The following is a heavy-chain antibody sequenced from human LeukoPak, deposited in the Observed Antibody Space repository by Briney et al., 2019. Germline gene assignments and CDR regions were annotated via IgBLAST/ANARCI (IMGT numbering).Heavy chain of an antibody. CDR2: NYSGGRT. D-gene: IGHD2-2*01. J-gene: IGHJ4*02. CDR3: ARGYTYQLVDY. CDR1: GFNVSSNY. V-gene: IGHV3-66*01. Sequence: GGSLRLSGAGSGFNVSSNYMSWVRPAPRKGLECITVNYSGGRTYYADSGKGRVTISRDNSKNTLYLQMNSLRGEDTAVYYCARGYTYQLVDYWGRGTLVSVCS.